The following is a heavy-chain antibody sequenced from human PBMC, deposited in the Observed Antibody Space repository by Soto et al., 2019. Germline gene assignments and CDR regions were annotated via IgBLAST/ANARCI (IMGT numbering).Heavy chain of an antibody. CDR2: IYYSGST. CDR3: ARTRSITTDLWAYYYYGMDV. V-gene: IGHV4-59*01. CDR1: GGSISSYY. J-gene: IGHJ6*02. D-gene: IGHD3-10*01. Sequence: SETLSLTCTVSGGSISSYYWSWIRQPPGKGLEWIGYIYYSGSTNYNPSLKSRVTISVDTSKNQFSLKLSSVTAADTAVYYCARTRSITTDLWAYYYYGMDVWGQGTTVTVSS.